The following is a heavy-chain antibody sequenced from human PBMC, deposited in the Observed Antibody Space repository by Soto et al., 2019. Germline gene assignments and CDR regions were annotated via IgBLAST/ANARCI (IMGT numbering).Heavy chain of an antibody. D-gene: IGHD3-16*01. J-gene: IGHJ6*03. CDR3: ASVTTDSENYEGDYYMDV. Sequence: QVQLVQSGAEVKKPGSSVKVSCKASGDTFSNYTISWVRQAPGQGLEWMGRIIPIFGIANYAQEFQGRVTITADNSTSTVYMEMNSLRAEDTAVYYWASVTTDSENYEGDYYMDVWGKGTTVTVSS. V-gene: IGHV1-69*02. CDR2: IIPIFGIA. CDR1: GDTFSNYT.